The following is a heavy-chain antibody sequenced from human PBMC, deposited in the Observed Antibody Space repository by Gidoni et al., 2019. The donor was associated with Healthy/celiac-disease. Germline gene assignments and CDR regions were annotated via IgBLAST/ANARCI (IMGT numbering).Heavy chain of an antibody. CDR2: INHSGRT. D-gene: IGHD2-2*01. CDR1: GGSFSGYY. V-gene: IGHV4-34*01. CDR3: ARNHPKGYCSSTSCYYYYGMDV. Sequence: QVQLQQWGAGLLKPSETLSLTCAVYGGSFSGYYWSWIRQPPGKGLEWIGEINHSGRTNYNPSLKSRVTISVDTSKNQFSLKLSSVTAEDTAVYYCARNHPKGYCSSTSCYYYYGMDVWGQGTTVTVSS. J-gene: IGHJ6*02.